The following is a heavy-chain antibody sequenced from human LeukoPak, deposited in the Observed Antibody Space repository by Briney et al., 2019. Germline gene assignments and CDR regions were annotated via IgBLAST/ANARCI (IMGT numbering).Heavy chain of an antibody. CDR3: ARVNDYYHPLGDYFDY. CDR2: THYSGST. J-gene: IGHJ4*02. CDR1: GGSISIYY. Sequence: SETLSLTCTVSGGSISIYYWTWIRQSPEKGLEWIGYTHYSGSTNYNPSLKSRVTISVDTSKNQFSLKLSSVTAADTAVYYCARVNDYYHPLGDYFDYWGQGTLVTVSS. D-gene: IGHD3-22*01. V-gene: IGHV4-59*01.